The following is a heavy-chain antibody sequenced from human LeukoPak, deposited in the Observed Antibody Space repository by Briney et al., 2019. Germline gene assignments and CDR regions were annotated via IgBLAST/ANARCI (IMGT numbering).Heavy chain of an antibody. CDR1: GYTFTGYY. J-gene: IGHJ4*02. CDR2: INPNSGGT. V-gene: IGHV1-2*02. D-gene: IGHD4-17*01. CDR3: ARDGSASDYGDYVMGY. Sequence: ASVKVSCKASGYTFTGYYMHWVRQAPGQGLEWMGWINPNSGGTNYAQTFQGRVTMTRDTSISTAYMELSRLRSDDTAVYYCARDGSASDYGDYVMGYWGQGTLVTVSS.